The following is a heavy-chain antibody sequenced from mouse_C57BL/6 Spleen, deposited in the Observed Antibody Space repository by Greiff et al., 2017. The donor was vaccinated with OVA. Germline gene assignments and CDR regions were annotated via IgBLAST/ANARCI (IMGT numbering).Heavy chain of an antibody. CDR1: GYTFTSYG. D-gene: IGHD3-2*01. J-gene: IGHJ3*01. CDR2: IYPRSGNT. CDR3: ERSTDEGSAY. Sequence: QVQLQQSGAELARPGASVKLSCKASGYTFTSYGISWVKQRPGQGLEWIGEIYPRSGNTYYNEKFKGKATLTADKSSSTAYMELRSLTSEDSAVLVWERSTDEGSAYWGQGTMVTVAA. V-gene: IGHV1-81*01.